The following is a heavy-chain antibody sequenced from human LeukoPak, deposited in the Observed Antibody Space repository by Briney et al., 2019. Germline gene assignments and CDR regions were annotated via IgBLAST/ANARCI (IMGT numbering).Heavy chain of an antibody. CDR3: ARGAQWPY. D-gene: IGHD6-19*01. Sequence: PGGSLRLSCAASGFTFSSYGMNWVRQALGKGLEWVSYISSSSNIMNYADSVKGRFTTSRDNAKNSLYLQMNSLRAEDTAVYYCARGAQWPYWGQGTLVTVSS. CDR1: GFTFSSYG. V-gene: IGHV3-48*01. CDR2: ISSSSNIM. J-gene: IGHJ4*02.